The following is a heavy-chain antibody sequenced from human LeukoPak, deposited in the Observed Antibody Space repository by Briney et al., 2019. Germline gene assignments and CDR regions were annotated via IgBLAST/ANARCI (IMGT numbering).Heavy chain of an antibody. V-gene: IGHV4-59*01. CDR1: GGSISSYY. J-gene: IGHJ4*02. CDR3: AREGQQLVVDY. CDR2: IYYSGST. Sequence: SETLSLTCTVSGGSISSYYWSWIRQPPEKGLEWIGYIYYSGSTNYNPSLKSRVTISVDTSKNQFSLKLSSVTAADTAVYYCAREGQQLVVDYWGQGTLVTVSS. D-gene: IGHD6-13*01.